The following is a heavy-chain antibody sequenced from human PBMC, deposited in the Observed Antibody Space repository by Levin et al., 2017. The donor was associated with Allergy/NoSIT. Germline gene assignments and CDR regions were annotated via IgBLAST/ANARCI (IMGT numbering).Heavy chain of an antibody. CDR3: ARDSDGSGSYLFWYFDL. CDR1: GFTFSSYA. Sequence: GESLKISCAASGFTFSSYAMHWVRQAPGKGLEWVAVISYDGSNKYYADSVKGRFTISRDNSKNTLYLQMNSLRAEDTAVYYCARDSDGSGSYLFWYFDLWGRGTLVTVSS. J-gene: IGHJ2*01. V-gene: IGHV3-30-3*01. CDR2: ISYDGSNK. D-gene: IGHD3-10*01.